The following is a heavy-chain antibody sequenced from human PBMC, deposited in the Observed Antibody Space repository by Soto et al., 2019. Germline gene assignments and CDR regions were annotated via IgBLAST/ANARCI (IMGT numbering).Heavy chain of an antibody. CDR3: ARGLLE. J-gene: IGHJ4*02. CDR2: IDPDRGET. CDR1: GYIFTGYY. Sequence: ASVKVSCKASGYIFTGYYLNWVRQAPGRGLEWVGRIDPDRGETDSSEKYYGRLTLTRDTAIDTAYMEMTRLTLDDTAIYYCARGLLEWGQGTLVTVPS. V-gene: IGHV1-2*02.